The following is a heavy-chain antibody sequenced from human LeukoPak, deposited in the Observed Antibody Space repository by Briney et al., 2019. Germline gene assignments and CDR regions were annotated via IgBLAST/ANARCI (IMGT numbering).Heavy chain of an antibody. CDR3: AKAMWMAFDY. Sequence: PGRSLRLSCAASGFTFDDYAMHWVRQAPGKGLEWVSGISWNSGSIGYADSVKGRFTISRDNAKNSLYLQMNSLRVEDTALYYCAKAMWMAFDYWGQGTLVTVSS. CDR2: ISWNSGSI. D-gene: IGHD5-12*01. V-gene: IGHV3-9*01. CDR1: GFTFDDYA. J-gene: IGHJ4*02.